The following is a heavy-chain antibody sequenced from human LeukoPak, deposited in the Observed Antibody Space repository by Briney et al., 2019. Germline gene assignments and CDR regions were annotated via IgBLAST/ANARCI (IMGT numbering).Heavy chain of an antibody. D-gene: IGHD3-10*01. CDR3: ARDPRDYTKSHTGRYPYYYYMDV. V-gene: IGHV1-18*01. J-gene: IGHJ6*03. Sequence: ASVKVSCKASGYTFTSYCISWVRPAPAQGLEWMGWISAYNGNTNYAQKLQGRVTMTTDTSTSTAYMELRSLRSDDTAVYYCARDPRDYTKSHTGRYPYYYYMDVWGKGTTVTVSS. CDR2: ISAYNGNT. CDR1: GYTFTSYC.